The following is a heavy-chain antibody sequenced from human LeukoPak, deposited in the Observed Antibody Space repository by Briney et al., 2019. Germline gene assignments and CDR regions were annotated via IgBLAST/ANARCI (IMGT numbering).Heavy chain of an antibody. Sequence: PSETLSLTCTVSGDSISSGGYYWTWIRQHPEKGLEWIGYIYYSGSTYYNPSLKSRLTISVDTSKNQFSLKLYSVTVADTAIYYCARAADYCNYGMDIWGQGTTVTVSS. J-gene: IGHJ6*02. CDR1: GDSISSGGYY. V-gene: IGHV4-31*03. CDR2: IYYSGST. CDR3: ARAADYCNYGMDI.